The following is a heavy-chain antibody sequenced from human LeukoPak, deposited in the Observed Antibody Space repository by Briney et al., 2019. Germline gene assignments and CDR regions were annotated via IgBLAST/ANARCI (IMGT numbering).Heavy chain of an antibody. D-gene: IGHD3-9*01. CDR2: IYSGGST. CDR3: AKRRTNYDILTGDFDY. V-gene: IGHV3-53*01. CDR1: GFTVSSNY. Sequence: GGSLRLSCAASGFTVSSNYMSWVRQAPGKGLEWVSVIYSGGSTYYADSVKGRFTISRGNSKNTLYLQMNSLRAEDTAVYYCAKRRTNYDILTGDFDYWGQGTLVTVSS. J-gene: IGHJ4*02.